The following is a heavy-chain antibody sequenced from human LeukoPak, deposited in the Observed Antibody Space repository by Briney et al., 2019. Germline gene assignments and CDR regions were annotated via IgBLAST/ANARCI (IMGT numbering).Heavy chain of an antibody. CDR2: IWYDGSNK. J-gene: IGHJ4*02. CDR1: GLTFSSYG. V-gene: IGHV3-33*08. D-gene: IGHD6-19*01. Sequence: GGSLRLSCAASGLTFSSYGMYWVRQAPGKGLEWVALIWYDGSNKYYADSVKGRFTISRDNSKNTLYLQMNSLRAEDAAVYYCARDPSSGWLDYWGQGTLVTVSS. CDR3: ARDPSSGWLDY.